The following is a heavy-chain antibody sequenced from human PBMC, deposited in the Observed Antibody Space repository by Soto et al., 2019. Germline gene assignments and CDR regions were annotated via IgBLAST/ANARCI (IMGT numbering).Heavy chain of an antibody. D-gene: IGHD3-22*01. CDR3: ARGRDDSADYYYSAMDA. CDR2: INHSGST. V-gene: IGHV4-34*01. J-gene: IGHJ6*02. CDR1: GGSFSRYY. Sequence: PSETLSLTCAVYGGSFSRYYLTWIRQPPGKGLEWIGEINHSGSTNYNPSLKSRVTISVDTSKNQFSLKLTSVTAADAAVYYCARGRDDSADYYYSAMDAWGRGTKDTVSS.